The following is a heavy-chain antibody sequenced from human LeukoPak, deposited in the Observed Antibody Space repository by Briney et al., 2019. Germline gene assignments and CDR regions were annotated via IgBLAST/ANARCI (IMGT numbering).Heavy chain of an antibody. CDR1: GGTINSYY. Sequence: PSETLSLTCTVSGGTINSYYWSWIRQPPGKGLEWIGYIYYSGSTNYNPSLKSRVTISVDTSKNQFSLKLSSVTAADTAVYYCARGKRGYSSSWYDYWGQGTLVTVSS. V-gene: IGHV4-59*12. CDR2: IYYSGST. D-gene: IGHD6-13*01. J-gene: IGHJ4*02. CDR3: ARGKRGYSSSWYDY.